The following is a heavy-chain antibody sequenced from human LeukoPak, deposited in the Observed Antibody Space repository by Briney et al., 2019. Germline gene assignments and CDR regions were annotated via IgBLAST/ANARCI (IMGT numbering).Heavy chain of an antibody. D-gene: IGHD3-22*01. CDR2: INPYSGGT. CDR1: GYTFTDYY. Sequence: ASVKVSCKASGYTFTDYYMHWVRQAPGQGLEWMGWINPYSGGTNYAQKFQGRVTMTRDTSIGTAYMELSRPKSDDTAVYYCAREGLGDSSGYHHAFDIWGQGTMVTVSS. J-gene: IGHJ3*02. V-gene: IGHV1-2*02. CDR3: AREGLGDSSGYHHAFDI.